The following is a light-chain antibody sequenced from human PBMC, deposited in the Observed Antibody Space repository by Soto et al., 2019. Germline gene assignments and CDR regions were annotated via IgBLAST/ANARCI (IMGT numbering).Light chain of an antibody. CDR3: HSFASGLSAGV. CDR1: SSNIGAGYD. V-gene: IGLV1-40*01. CDR2: GNS. Sequence: QSVLTQPPSVSGAPGQRVTISCTGSSSNIGAGYDVHWYQQLPGTAPKLLIHGNSNRPSGVPDRSSGSKSVTSASLAITGLRAEYEADYYCHSFASGLSAGVFVGGTMLTVL. J-gene: IGLJ3*02.